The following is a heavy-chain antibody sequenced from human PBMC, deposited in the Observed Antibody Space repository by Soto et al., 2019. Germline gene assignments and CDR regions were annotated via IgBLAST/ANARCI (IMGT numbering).Heavy chain of an antibody. J-gene: IGHJ6*02. CDR2: IIPIFGTA. D-gene: IGHD3-3*01. Sequence: SVKVSCKASGGTCSSYAISWVRQATGQGLEWMGGIIPIFGTANYAQKFQGRVTITADESTSTAYMELSSLRSEDTAVYYCASTDFWSGYYRGRESYYYYGMDVWGQGTTVTVSS. CDR1: GGTCSSYA. CDR3: ASTDFWSGYYRGRESYYYYGMDV. V-gene: IGHV1-69*13.